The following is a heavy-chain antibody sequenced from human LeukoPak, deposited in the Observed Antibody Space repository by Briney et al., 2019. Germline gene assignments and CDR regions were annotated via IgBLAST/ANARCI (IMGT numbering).Heavy chain of an antibody. CDR1: GGSISSYY. CDR2: IYYSGST. D-gene: IGHD3-3*01. CDR3: ARWRGWFDP. Sequence: SETLSLTCTVSGGSISSYYWSWIRQPPGKGLEWIGYIYYSGSTNYNPSLKSRVTVSVDTSKNQFSLKLSSVTAADTAVYYCARWRGWFDPWGQGTLVTVSS. V-gene: IGHV4-59*01. J-gene: IGHJ5*02.